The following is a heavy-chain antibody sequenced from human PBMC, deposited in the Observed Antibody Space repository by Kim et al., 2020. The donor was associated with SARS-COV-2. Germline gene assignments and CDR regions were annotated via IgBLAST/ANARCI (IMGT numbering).Heavy chain of an antibody. Sequence: GGSLRLSCAASGFTFSVTWMNWVRQAPGKGLEWVGRIKSKVDGETTDYAGPVKGRFIISREDSKNTLYLQMNSLKSEDTAVYYCTTGYSRPWYDGYWGQGTLVTVSS. CDR1: GFTFSVTW. CDR2: IKSKVDGETT. D-gene: IGHD6-13*01. CDR3: TTGYSRPWYDGY. V-gene: IGHV3-15*05. J-gene: IGHJ4*02.